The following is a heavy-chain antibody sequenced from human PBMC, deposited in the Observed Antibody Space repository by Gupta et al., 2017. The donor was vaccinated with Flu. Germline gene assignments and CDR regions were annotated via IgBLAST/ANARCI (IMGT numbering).Heavy chain of an antibody. CDR2: IKSKTDGGTT. V-gene: IGHV3-15*01. J-gene: IGHJ6*02. D-gene: IGHD1-26*01. CDR3: TSTFTGSYYPGGNYYGMDV. CDR1: GFTFSNAW. Sequence: EVQLVESGGGLVKPGGSIRLSCAASGFTFSNAWRSWVRQAPGKGLEWVGRIKSKTDGGTTDYAAPVKGRFTISRDDSKNTLYLQTNSLKTEDTAVYYCTSTFTGSYYPGGNYYGMDVWGQGTTVTVSS.